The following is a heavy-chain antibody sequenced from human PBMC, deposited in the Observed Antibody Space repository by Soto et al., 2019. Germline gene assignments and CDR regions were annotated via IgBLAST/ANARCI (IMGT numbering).Heavy chain of an antibody. CDR3: TRPQGDEENDNYY. J-gene: IGHJ4*02. D-gene: IGHD1-1*01. Sequence: EVQLVESGGGLVQPGGSLKLSCAASGFTFSGSAMHWVRQASGNGLEWVGRIRSKANRYATASDASVKGRFTISREASKNTAYLQMNSLKTEDTAVYSCTRPQGDEENDNYYWGEGTLVTVSS. CDR1: GFTFSGSA. V-gene: IGHV3-73*01. CDR2: IRSKANRYAT.